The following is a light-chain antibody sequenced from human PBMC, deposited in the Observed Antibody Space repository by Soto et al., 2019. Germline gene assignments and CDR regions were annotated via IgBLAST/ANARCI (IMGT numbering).Light chain of an antibody. Sequence: EIVLTQSPATLSLSPGERATLSCRASQSVNSYLAWYQQKPGQAPRLLIYDASNRATGIPARFSGSGSGTDFTLTISNLEPEDFAVYYCQQRSNWPLTFGGGTKVEIK. CDR2: DAS. V-gene: IGKV3-11*01. CDR1: QSVNSY. CDR3: QQRSNWPLT. J-gene: IGKJ4*01.